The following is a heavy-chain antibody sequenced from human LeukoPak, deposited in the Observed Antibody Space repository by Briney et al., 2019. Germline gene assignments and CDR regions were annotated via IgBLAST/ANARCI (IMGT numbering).Heavy chain of an antibody. CDR1: GGSISSYY. J-gene: IGHJ5*02. V-gene: IGHV4-59*01. D-gene: IGHD6-6*01. CDR2: IYYSGNT. Sequence: SETLSLTCTVSGGSISSYYWSWIRQPPGKGLERIGYIYYSGNTNYNPSLKSRVTISVDTSRTQSSLKLSSVTAADTAVYYCARDGGAARPWFDPWGQGTLVTVSS. CDR3: ARDGGAARPWFDP.